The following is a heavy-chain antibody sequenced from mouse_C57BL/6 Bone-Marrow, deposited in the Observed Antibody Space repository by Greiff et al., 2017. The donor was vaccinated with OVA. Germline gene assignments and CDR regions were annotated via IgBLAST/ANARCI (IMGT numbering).Heavy chain of an antibody. CDR1: GFTFSDYG. Sequence: EVHLVESGGGLVKPGGSLKLSCAASGFTFSDYGMHWVRQAPEKGLEWVAYISSGSSTIYYADTVKGRFTISRDNAKNTLFLQMTSLRSEDTAMYYCAGGGYGNYPYAMDYWGQGTSVTVSS. CDR3: AGGGYGNYPYAMDY. D-gene: IGHD2-1*01. CDR2: ISSGSSTI. V-gene: IGHV5-17*01. J-gene: IGHJ4*01.